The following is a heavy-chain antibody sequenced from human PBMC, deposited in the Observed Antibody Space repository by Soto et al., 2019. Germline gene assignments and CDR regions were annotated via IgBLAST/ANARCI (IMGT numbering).Heavy chain of an antibody. CDR2: INMDGSST. V-gene: IGHV3-74*01. Sequence: QLGGSLRLSCAASGFTFSGDWMPWVRQAAGKGLVWVSRINMDGSSTNYADSVKGRFTISRDNAKNTLYLQMNSLRVDDTAVYYCARGPRGLYHHDYWGQGALVTVSS. D-gene: IGHD2-2*01. CDR3: ARGPRGLYHHDY. CDR1: GFTFSGDW. J-gene: IGHJ4*02.